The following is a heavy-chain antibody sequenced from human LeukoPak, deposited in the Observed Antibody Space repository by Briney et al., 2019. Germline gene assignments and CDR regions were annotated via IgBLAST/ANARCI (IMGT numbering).Heavy chain of an antibody. Sequence: PGGSLRLSCAASGFTFSSYGMHWFRLAQGKGLEWVASIRYDGSNKYYADSVKGRFTISRDNSKNTLYLQMNSLRAEDTAVYYCAKDGRRVVPAANLSTDYWGQGTLVTVSS. CDR1: GFTFSSYG. CDR3: AKDGRRVVPAANLSTDY. D-gene: IGHD2-2*01. V-gene: IGHV3-30*02. CDR2: IRYDGSNK. J-gene: IGHJ4*02.